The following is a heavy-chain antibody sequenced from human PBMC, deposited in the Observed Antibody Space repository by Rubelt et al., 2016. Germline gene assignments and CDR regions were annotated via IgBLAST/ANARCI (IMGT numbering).Heavy chain of an antibody. Sequence: QVQLVQSGAEVKKPGASVKVSCKASGYTFTSYAMHWVRQAPGQRLEWMGWINAGNGNTKYSQKFQGSVHITRDTSASTAYMKLSSLRSEDTAVYYCAGSGFDYDILTGYYNYYGMDVWGQGTTVTVSS. D-gene: IGHD3-9*01. CDR3: AGSGFDYDILTGYYNYYGMDV. CDR1: GYTFTSYA. J-gene: IGHJ6*02. V-gene: IGHV1-3*01. CDR2: INAGNGNT.